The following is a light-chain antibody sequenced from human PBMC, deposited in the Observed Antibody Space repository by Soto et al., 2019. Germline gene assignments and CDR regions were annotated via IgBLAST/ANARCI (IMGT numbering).Light chain of an antibody. CDR2: DAS. CDR3: QQRSNWPPIFT. Sequence: EIVLTQSPATLSLSPGERATLSCRASQSVSSSLAWYQQKPGQAPRLLIYDASNRATGIPARFSGSGSGTDFTLTISSLELEDFAVYYCQQRSNWPPIFTFGPGTKVDIK. J-gene: IGKJ3*01. V-gene: IGKV3-11*01. CDR1: QSVSSS.